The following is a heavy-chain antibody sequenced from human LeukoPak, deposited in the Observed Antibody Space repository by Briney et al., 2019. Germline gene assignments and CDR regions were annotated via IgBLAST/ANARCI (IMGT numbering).Heavy chain of an antibody. D-gene: IGHD6-19*01. Sequence: GSLRLSCAASGFTFSSYWMSWIRQPPGKGLEWIGEINHSGSTNYNPSLKSRVTISVDTSKNQFSLKLSSVTAADTAVYYCARKRSPSSGWPPFDYWGQGTLVTVSS. V-gene: IGHV4-34*01. CDR2: INHSGST. CDR1: GFTFSSYW. CDR3: ARKRSPSSGWPPFDY. J-gene: IGHJ4*02.